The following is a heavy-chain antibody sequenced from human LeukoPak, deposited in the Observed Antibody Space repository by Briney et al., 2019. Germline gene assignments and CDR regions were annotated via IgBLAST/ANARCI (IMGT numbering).Heavy chain of an antibody. J-gene: IGHJ6*02. CDR2: IYYSGST. V-gene: IGHV4-59*12. Sequence: SETLSLTCTVSGGSISSYYWSWIRQPPGKGLEWIGYIYYSGSTNYNPSLKSRVTISVDTSKNQFSLKLSSVTAADTAVYYCARGTSITMVRGVKPTDYYYGMDVWGQGTTVTVSS. CDR3: ARGTSITMVRGVKPTDYYYGMDV. CDR1: GGSISSYY. D-gene: IGHD3-10*01.